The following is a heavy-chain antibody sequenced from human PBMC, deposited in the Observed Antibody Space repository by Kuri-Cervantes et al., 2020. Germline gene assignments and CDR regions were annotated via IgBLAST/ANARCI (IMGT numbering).Heavy chain of an antibody. CDR1: GFTVSSNY. Sequence: GESLKISCAAAGFTVSSNYIRWVRQAPGKGLEWVSSIYSGGRAYYAGSVKGRFTISRDNSKNTLYLQMNSLRAEGTAVYYCARSAPQDYYGSGSYYLFDYWGQGTLVTVSS. CDR2: IYSGGRA. D-gene: IGHD3-10*01. CDR3: ARSAPQDYYGSGSYYLFDY. V-gene: IGHV3-53*05. J-gene: IGHJ4*02.